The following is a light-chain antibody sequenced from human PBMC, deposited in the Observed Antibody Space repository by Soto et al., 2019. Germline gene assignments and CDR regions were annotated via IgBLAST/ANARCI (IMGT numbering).Light chain of an antibody. V-gene: IGLV2-14*01. CDR2: EVS. CDR1: SSDVGGYNY. CDR3: SPYTSSSTPYV. Sequence: SALTQPASVSGSPGQSITISCTGTSSDVGGYNYVSWYQQHPGKAPKLMIYEVSNRPSGVSNRFSGSKSGNTASLTISGLQAEDEADYYCSPYTSSSTPYVFGTGTKV. J-gene: IGLJ1*01.